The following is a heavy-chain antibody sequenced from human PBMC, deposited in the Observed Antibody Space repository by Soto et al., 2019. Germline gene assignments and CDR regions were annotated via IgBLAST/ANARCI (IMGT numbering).Heavy chain of an antibody. V-gene: IGHV4-59*08. D-gene: IGHD6-19*01. CDR1: SDSISSSY. J-gene: IGHJ4*02. Sequence: QVQLQESGPGLVRPSETLSLTCTVSSDSISSSYWIWIRQSPGKGLEWIGYTDYSGNTNYNPSLMSRVTISGDTSKNQFSLRLSPVTAADTAVYYCARAVGDPLYYLDYWGQGTLVTVSS. CDR3: ARAVGDPLYYLDY. CDR2: TDYSGNT.